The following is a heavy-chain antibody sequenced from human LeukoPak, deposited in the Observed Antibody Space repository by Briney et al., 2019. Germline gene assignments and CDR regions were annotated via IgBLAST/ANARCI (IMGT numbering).Heavy chain of an antibody. D-gene: IGHD6-19*01. CDR3: AKDCLAVAGTSSYYYYYMDV. J-gene: IGHJ6*03. CDR1: GFTFDDYA. V-gene: IGHV3-9*01. Sequence: GRSLRLSCAASGFTFDDYAMHWVRRAPGKGLEGVSGISWNSGSIDYADSVKGRFTISRDNAKNSLYLQMNSLRAEDTALYYCAKDCLAVAGTSSYYYYYMDVWGKGTTVTVSS. CDR2: ISWNSGSI.